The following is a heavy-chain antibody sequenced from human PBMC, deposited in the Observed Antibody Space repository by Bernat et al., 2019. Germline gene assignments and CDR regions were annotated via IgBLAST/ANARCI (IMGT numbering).Heavy chain of an antibody. Sequence: QVQLVESGGGVVQPGRSLRPSCAASGFTFSSYGMHWVRQAPGKGLEWVAVKWYDGSNKYYADSVNGRFTISRDNPKNTLYLQMNSLRAGDTAVYYCARGEGSSGWYTPYYYNYYGMAVWGQGTTVTVSS. D-gene: IGHD6-19*01. J-gene: IGHJ6*02. CDR1: GFTFSSYG. CDR3: ARGEGSSGWYTPYYYNYYGMAV. CDR2: KWYDGSNK. V-gene: IGHV3-33*01.